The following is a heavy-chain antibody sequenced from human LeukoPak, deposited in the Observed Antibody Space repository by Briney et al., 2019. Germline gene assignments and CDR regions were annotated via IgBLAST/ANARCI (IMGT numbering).Heavy chain of an antibody. D-gene: IGHD6-19*01. J-gene: IGHJ4*02. Sequence: SETLSLTWAVYGGSFSGYYWSWIRQPPGKGLEWIGEINHSRSTNYNPSLKSRVTVSVDTSKNQFSLKLSSVTASDTAVYYCAREVAVAGHFDYWGQGTLVTVSS. V-gene: IGHV4-34*01. CDR3: AREVAVAGHFDY. CDR1: GGSFSGYY. CDR2: INHSRST.